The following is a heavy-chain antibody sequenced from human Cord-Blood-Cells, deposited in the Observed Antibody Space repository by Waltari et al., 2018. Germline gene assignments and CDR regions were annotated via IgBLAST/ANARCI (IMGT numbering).Heavy chain of an antibody. D-gene: IGHD3-10*01. CDR1: GFTFSSYA. CDR2: ISSNGCST. Sequence: VQLVESGGGLVQPGGSLRLSCSASGFTFSSYAMHWVRQAPGEGLEYVSAISSNGCSTYYADSVKGRFTISRDNSKNTLYLQMSSLRAEDTAVYYCVKSLHLDRFGDYWGQGTLVTVSS. V-gene: IGHV3-64D*09. J-gene: IGHJ4*02. CDR3: VKSLHLDRFGDY.